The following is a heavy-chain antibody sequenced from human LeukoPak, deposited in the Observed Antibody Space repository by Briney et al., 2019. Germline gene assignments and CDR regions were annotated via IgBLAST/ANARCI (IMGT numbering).Heavy chain of an antibody. V-gene: IGHV1-69*01. D-gene: IGHD1-26*01. CDR2: IIPIFGTA. Sequence: SVKFSCKASGGTFSSYAISWVRQAPGQGLEWMGGIIPIFGTANYAQKFQGRVTITADEPTSTAYMELSSLRSEDTAVYYCASARKWELHYFDYWGQGTLVTVSS. CDR3: ASARKWELHYFDY. CDR1: GGTFSSYA. J-gene: IGHJ4*02.